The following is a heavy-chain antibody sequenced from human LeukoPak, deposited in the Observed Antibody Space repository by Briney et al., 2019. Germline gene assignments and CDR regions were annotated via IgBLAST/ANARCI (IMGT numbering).Heavy chain of an antibody. Sequence: GGSLRLSCAASGFTFDDYGMSWVRQAPGKGLEWVSGINWNGGSTGYADSVKGRFTISRDNAKNSLYLQMNSLRAEDTALYHCARNAIWFGELSHFDYWGQGTLVTVSS. CDR1: GFTFDDYG. CDR3: ARNAIWFGELSHFDY. D-gene: IGHD3-10*01. J-gene: IGHJ4*02. CDR2: INWNGGST. V-gene: IGHV3-20*01.